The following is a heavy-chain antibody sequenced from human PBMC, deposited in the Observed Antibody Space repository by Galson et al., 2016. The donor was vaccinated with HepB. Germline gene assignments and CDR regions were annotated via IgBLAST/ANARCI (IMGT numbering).Heavy chain of an antibody. D-gene: IGHD5-24*01. CDR2: VSSDGSNE. V-gene: IGHV3-30*18. CDR1: GFTFGSYG. Sequence: SLRLSCATSGFTFGSYGMHWVRQAPGKGLEWVAVVSSDGSNEFYADGVKGRFTISRDNSKNTLFLQMNSLRAEDTAVYYCAKDRESTRLQFSWVASYYFDFWGQGTLVAVSS. CDR3: AKDRESTRLQFSWVASYYFDF. J-gene: IGHJ4*02.